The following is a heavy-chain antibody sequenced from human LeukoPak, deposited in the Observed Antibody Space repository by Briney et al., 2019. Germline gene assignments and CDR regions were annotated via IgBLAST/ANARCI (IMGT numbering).Heavy chain of an antibody. V-gene: IGHV4-4*09. CDR3: ARARRDGYKYYFDY. D-gene: IGHD5-24*01. CDR1: GGSISSYY. Sequence: SETLSLTCTVSGGSISSYYWSWIRQPPGKGLEWIGYIYTSGSTNYNPSLKSRVTISVDTSKNQFPLKLSSVTAADTAVYYCARARRDGYKYYFDYWGQGTLVTVSS. J-gene: IGHJ4*02. CDR2: IYTSGST.